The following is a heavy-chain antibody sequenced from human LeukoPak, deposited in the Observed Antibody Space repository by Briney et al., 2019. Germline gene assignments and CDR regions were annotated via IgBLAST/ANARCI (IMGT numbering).Heavy chain of an antibody. CDR3: AKGDYQIPYFFDY. D-gene: IGHD2-2*01. CDR1: GFSFSSYT. Sequence: GGSLRLSCAASGFSFSSYTMSWVRQAPGKGLEWVSSISPIGGDTFDADSVKGRFTISRDNSQNTLYLQLNSLRAEDTAVYYCAKGDYQIPYFFDYWGQGTLVTVSS. J-gene: IGHJ4*02. V-gene: IGHV3-23*01. CDR2: ISPIGGDT.